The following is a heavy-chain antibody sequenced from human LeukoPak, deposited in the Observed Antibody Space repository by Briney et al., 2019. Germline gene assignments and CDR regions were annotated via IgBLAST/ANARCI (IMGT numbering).Heavy chain of an antibody. CDR1: GFTFSSYA. V-gene: IGHV3-23*01. Sequence: GGSLRLSCAASGFTFSSYAMSWVRQAPGKGLEWVSAIIGSGGSTYYADSVKGRFTISRDNSKNTLYLQMNSLRAEDTAVYYCAKGRCSGGSCSRFDPWGQGTLVTVSS. CDR2: IIGSGGST. J-gene: IGHJ5*02. D-gene: IGHD2-15*01. CDR3: AKGRCSGGSCSRFDP.